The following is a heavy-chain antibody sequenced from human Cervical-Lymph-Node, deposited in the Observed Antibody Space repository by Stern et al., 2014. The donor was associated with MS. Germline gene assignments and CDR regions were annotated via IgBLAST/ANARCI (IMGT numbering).Heavy chain of an antibody. D-gene: IGHD1-26*01. Sequence: VKLVESGGGVVQPGRCLRLSCAASGFTFSSYGMHWVRQAPGKGLEWVAVISYDGSNKSYADSVKGRFPISRDNSKNTLYLQMNSLRAEDTAVYYCAKGPWIDGSYGLLGYWGQGTLVTVSS. CDR3: AKGPWIDGSYGLLGY. CDR1: GFTFSSYG. J-gene: IGHJ4*02. V-gene: IGHV3-30*18. CDR2: ISYDGSNK.